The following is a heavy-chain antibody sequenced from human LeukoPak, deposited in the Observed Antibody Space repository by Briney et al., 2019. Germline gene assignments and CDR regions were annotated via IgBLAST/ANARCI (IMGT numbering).Heavy chain of an antibody. J-gene: IGHJ4*02. CDR3: ARGHNYFDK. Sequence: PGRSLRLSCTTSGFTFCDYAMRWVRQAPGKGLEWVGFIRAKAFGGATDYAASVKGRFTVSRDDSKSIAYLQMNSLNTEDTGIYFCARGHNYFDKWGQGTLVTVSS. CDR1: GFTFCDYA. V-gene: IGHV3-49*04. CDR2: IRAKAFGGAT.